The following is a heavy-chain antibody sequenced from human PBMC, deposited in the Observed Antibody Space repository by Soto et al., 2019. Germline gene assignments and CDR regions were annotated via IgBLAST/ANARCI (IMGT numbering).Heavy chain of an antibody. CDR2: IIPIFGTA. J-gene: IGHJ4*02. CDR1: GGTFSSYA. V-gene: IGHV1-69*06. D-gene: IGHD6-19*01. CDR3: ARTTPGVGGWYGCLDY. Sequence: QVQLVQSGAEVKKPGSSVKVSCKASGGTFSSYAISWVRQAPRQGLEWMGGIIPIFGTANYAQKFQGRVTITADKSTSTAYMELSSLRSEDTAVYYCARTTPGVGGWYGCLDYWGQGTLVTVSS.